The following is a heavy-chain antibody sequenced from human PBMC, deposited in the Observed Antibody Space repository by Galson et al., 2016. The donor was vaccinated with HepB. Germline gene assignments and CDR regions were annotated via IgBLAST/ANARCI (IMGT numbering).Heavy chain of an antibody. Sequence: SVKVSCKASGYTFTSHGISWVRQAPGQGLEWMGGINTYNGNTNYAQKVQGRVTMTTDTSTSTAYMELRSLRSDDTAVYYCARDLIAVAGGNYYGMDVWGQGTTVIVSS. J-gene: IGHJ6*02. CDR2: INTYNGNT. D-gene: IGHD6-19*01. CDR1: GYTFTSHG. V-gene: IGHV1-18*01. CDR3: ARDLIAVAGGNYYGMDV.